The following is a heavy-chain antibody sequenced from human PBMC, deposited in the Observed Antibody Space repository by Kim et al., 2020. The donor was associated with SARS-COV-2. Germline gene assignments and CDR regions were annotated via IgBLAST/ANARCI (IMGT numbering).Heavy chain of an antibody. D-gene: IGHD3-22*01. J-gene: IGHJ4*02. Sequence: GGSLRLSCAASGFTFSNAWMSWVRQAPGKGLEWVGRIKSNTDGGTTDYAAPVKGRFTISRDDSKNTLYLQMNSLKTEDTAVYYCTTERGRDSSGYYSPFFDSWGQGTLVTVSS. V-gene: IGHV3-15*01. CDR1: GFTFSNAW. CDR3: TTERGRDSSGYYSPFFDS. CDR2: IKSNTDGGTT.